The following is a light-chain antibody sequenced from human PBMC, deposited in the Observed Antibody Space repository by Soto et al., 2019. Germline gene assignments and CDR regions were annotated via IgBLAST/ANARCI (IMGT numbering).Light chain of an antibody. CDR3: SSHTSSTTEV. Sequence: QSVLTQPASVSGSPGQSIAISCTGTSSDVGGYNYVSWYQQPPGKAPKLMIYDVSSRPSGVSNRFSGSRSGNTASLTSSGLQAGDEADYYCSSHTSSTTEVFGTGTKVTVL. J-gene: IGLJ1*01. V-gene: IGLV2-14*03. CDR1: SSDVGGYNY. CDR2: DVS.